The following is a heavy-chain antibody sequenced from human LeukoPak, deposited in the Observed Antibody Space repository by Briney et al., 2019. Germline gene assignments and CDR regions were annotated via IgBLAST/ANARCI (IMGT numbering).Heavy chain of an antibody. CDR1: GFTFSSYG. D-gene: IGHD1-7*01. Sequence: GGSLRLSCAASGFTFSSYGMHWVRQAPGKGLEWVAFIRYDGSNKYYADSVKGRFTISRDNSKNTLYLQMNSLRAEDTAVYYCAKLTGTTTRGFDYWGQGTLVTVSS. CDR3: AKLTGTTTRGFDY. V-gene: IGHV3-30*02. CDR2: IRYDGSNK. J-gene: IGHJ4*02.